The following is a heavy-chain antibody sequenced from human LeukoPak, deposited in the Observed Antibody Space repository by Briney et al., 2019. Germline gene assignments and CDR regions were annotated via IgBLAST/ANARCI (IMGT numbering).Heavy chain of an antibody. CDR2: ISSSSSTI. CDR1: GFTFSSYS. V-gene: IGHV3-48*04. Sequence: PGGSLRLSCAASGFTFSSYSMNWVRQAPGKGLEWVSYISSSSSTIYYADSVEGRFTISRDNAKNSLYLQMNSLRAEDTAVYYCARSDTAMVNDYYGMDVWGQGTTVTVSS. J-gene: IGHJ6*02. CDR3: ARSDTAMVNDYYGMDV. D-gene: IGHD5-18*01.